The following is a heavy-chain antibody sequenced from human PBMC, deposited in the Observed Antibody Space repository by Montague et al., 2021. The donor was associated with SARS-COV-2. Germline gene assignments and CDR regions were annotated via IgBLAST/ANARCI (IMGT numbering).Heavy chain of an antibody. V-gene: IGHV3-53*01. Sequence: SRSFSLAASGFTVSTNYMSWVRQAPGKGLEWISVIYSGGDTYYADSVKGRFTISRDNSKNTLYLQMNSLRAEDTAVYYCARGGGLRNYGMDVWGQGTTVTVSS. J-gene: IGHJ6*02. CDR1: GFTVSTNY. D-gene: IGHD5-12*01. CDR2: IYSGGDT. CDR3: ARGGGLRNYGMDV.